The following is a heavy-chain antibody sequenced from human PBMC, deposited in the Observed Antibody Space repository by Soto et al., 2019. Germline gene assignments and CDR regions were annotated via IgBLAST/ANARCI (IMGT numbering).Heavy chain of an antibody. CDR2: INPNSGGT. D-gene: IGHD2-21*02. Sequence: QVQLVQSGAEVKKPGASVKVSCKASGYTFTGYYMHWVRQAPGQGLEGMGWINPNSGGTNYAQKFQGWVTMTRDTYISTAYMKLRRLRSDDTDVYYCARDPHAYCGGVCYYFDYWGQGTLVTVSS. V-gene: IGHV1-2*04. CDR1: GYTFTGYY. CDR3: ARDPHAYCGGVCYYFDY. J-gene: IGHJ4*02.